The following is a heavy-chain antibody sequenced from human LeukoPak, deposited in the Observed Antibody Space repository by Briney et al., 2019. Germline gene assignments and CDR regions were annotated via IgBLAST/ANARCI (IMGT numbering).Heavy chain of an antibody. J-gene: IGHJ6*02. D-gene: IGHD6-13*01. CDR1: GFTFSSYG. Sequence: GRSLRLSCAASGFTFSSYGMHWVRQAPGKGLEWVAVISYDGSNKYYADSVKGRFTISRDNSKNTLYLQMNSLRAEDTAVYYCAKSKNIAAAGTRVYGMDVWGQGTTVTVSS. CDR2: ISYDGSNK. CDR3: AKSKNIAAAGTRVYGMDV. V-gene: IGHV3-30*18.